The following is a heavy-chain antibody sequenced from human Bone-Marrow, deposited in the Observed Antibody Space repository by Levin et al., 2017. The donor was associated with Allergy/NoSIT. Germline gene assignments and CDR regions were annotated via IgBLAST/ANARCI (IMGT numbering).Heavy chain of an antibody. CDR1: GFTFSSYA. V-gene: IGHV3-30*04. CDR2: ISYDGSNK. Sequence: PGESLKISCAASGFTFSSYAMHWVRQAPGKGLEWVAVISYDGSNKYYADSVKGRFTISRDNSKNTLYLQMNSLRAEDTAVYYCARSGSYIPSRYYGMDVWGQGTTVTVSS. D-gene: IGHD1-26*01. J-gene: IGHJ6*02. CDR3: ARSGSYIPSRYYGMDV.